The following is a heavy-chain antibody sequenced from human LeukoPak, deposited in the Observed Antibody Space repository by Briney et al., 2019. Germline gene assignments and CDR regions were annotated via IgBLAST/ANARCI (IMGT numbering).Heavy chain of an antibody. CDR2: ISSSSSYI. CDR3: ARDRGAMVSR. V-gene: IGHV3-21*01. Sequence: KTGGSLRLSCAASGFTFSSYSMNWVRQAPGKGXEWVSSISSSSSYIYYADSVKGRFTISRDNAKNSLYLQMNSLRAEDTAVYYCARDRGAMVSRWGQGTLVTVSS. J-gene: IGHJ4*02. CDR1: GFTFSSYS. D-gene: IGHD5-18*01.